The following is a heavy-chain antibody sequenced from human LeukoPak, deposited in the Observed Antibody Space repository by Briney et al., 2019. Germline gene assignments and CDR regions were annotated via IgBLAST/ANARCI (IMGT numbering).Heavy chain of an antibody. V-gene: IGHV4-34*01. CDR2: INHSGST. CDR3: ARGRGRTFDI. Sequence: SETLSLTCAVYGGSFSGYYWSWIRQPPGKGLEWIGEINHSGSTNHNPSLKSRVTISVDTSKNQFSLKLSSVTAADTAVYYCARGRGRTFDIWGQETMVTVSS. J-gene: IGHJ3*02. CDR1: GGSFSGYY.